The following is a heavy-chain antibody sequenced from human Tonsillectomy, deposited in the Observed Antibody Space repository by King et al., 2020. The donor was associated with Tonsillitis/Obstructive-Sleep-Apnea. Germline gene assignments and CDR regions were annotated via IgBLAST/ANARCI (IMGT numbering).Heavy chain of an antibody. CDR2: IYYSGST. V-gene: IGHV4-39*01. Sequence: PLQESGPGLVKPSETLSLTCTVSGGSISSSSYYWGWIRQPPGKGLEWIGSIYYSGSTYYNPSLKSRVTISVDTSKNQFSLKLSSVTAADTAVYYCARLSTMVRGVIKFGFDYWGQGTLVTVSS. CDR1: GGSISSSSYY. D-gene: IGHD3-10*01. CDR3: ARLSTMVRGVIKFGFDY. J-gene: IGHJ4*02.